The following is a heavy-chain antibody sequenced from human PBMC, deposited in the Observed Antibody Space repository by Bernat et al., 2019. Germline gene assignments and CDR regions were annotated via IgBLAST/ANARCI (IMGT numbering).Heavy chain of an antibody. J-gene: IGHJ6*03. V-gene: IGHV1-18*01. CDR2: ISAYNGNT. CDR1: GYTFTSYG. D-gene: IGHD3-3*01. Sequence: QVQLVQSGAEVKKPGASVKVSCKASGYTFTSYGISWVRQAPGQGLEWMGWISAYNGNTNYAQKLQGRVTMTTDTSTSTAYMELRSLRSDDTAVYYCARDRNYDFWSGYSYYYYYMDVWGKGTTVTVSS. CDR3: ARDRNYDFWSGYSYYYYYMDV.